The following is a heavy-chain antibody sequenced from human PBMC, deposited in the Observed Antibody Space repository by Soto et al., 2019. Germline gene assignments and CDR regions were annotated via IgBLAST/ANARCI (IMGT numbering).Heavy chain of an antibody. Sequence: SETLSHSYTVSGGSISSSSYYWGWIRQPPGKGLEWIWSIYYSGSTYYNPSLKSRVTISVDTSKNQFSLKLSSVTAADTAVYYCARSYGLVAATPVPFDYWGQGTLVTVSS. CDR1: GGSISSSSYY. D-gene: IGHD2-15*01. J-gene: IGHJ4*02. CDR3: ARSYGLVAATPVPFDY. CDR2: IYYSGST. V-gene: IGHV4-39*01.